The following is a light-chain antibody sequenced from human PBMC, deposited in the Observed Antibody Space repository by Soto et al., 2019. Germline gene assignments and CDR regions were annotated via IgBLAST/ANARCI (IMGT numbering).Light chain of an antibody. CDR3: QHYGSSRT. Sequence: EIVLTQSPGTLSLSPGERATLSCRASQSVSSSLAWYQRRPGQAPRLLIYDASSRATGIPDRFSGSGSGTDFTLTISRLEPEDFAVYYCQHYGSSRTFGQGTKV. CDR2: DAS. CDR1: QSVSSS. V-gene: IGKV3-20*01. J-gene: IGKJ1*01.